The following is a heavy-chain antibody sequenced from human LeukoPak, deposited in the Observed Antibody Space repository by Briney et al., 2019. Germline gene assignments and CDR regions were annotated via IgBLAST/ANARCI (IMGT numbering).Heavy chain of an antibody. Sequence: PGGSLGLSCSASGFTFSSYAMPSVRQAPGKGLEWVAVISYDGSNKYYADSVKGRFTISRDNSKNTLYLQINSLRAEDTAVYHRARDRGSYFSHYYYYGMDVWGQGTTVTVSS. CDR3: ARDRGSYFSHYYYYGMDV. CDR2: ISYDGSNK. J-gene: IGHJ6*02. CDR1: GFTFSSYA. V-gene: IGHV3-30*14. D-gene: IGHD1-26*01.